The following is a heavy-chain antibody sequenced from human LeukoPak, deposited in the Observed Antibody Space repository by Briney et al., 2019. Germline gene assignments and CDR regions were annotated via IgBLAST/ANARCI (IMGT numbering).Heavy chain of an antibody. Sequence: GGSLRLSCAASGFTFSSYAMHWVRQAPGKGLEWVAVISYDGSNKYYADSVKGRFTISRDNSKNTLYLQMNSLRAEDTAVYYCARRRYGYCSSTSCSAAFDYWGQGTLVTVSS. CDR2: ISYDGSNK. V-gene: IGHV3-30-3*01. CDR3: ARRRYGYCSSTSCSAAFDY. J-gene: IGHJ4*02. CDR1: GFTFSSYA. D-gene: IGHD2-2*03.